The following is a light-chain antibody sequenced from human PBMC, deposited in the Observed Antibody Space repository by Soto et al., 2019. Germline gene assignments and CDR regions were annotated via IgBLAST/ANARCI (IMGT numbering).Light chain of an antibody. Sequence: EVVMSQSPATLSASPGDGATLSCRASQGIGDSLAWYQHKPGQAPRLLIYNTSTRDTGVPTRFSGSGSGAEFTLTINSLQPEDFATYYCQPYNSYPLTFGGGTKVDIK. CDR1: QGIGDS. CDR3: QPYNSYPLT. CDR2: NTS. V-gene: IGKV3-15*01. J-gene: IGKJ4*02.